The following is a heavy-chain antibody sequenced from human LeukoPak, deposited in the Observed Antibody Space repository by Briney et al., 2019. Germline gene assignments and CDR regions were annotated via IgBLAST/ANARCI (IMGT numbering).Heavy chain of an antibody. D-gene: IGHD2-2*01. CDR2: IYHSGST. CDR1: GGSISSSNW. CDR3: ARVGVPAAMRTWFDP. J-gene: IGHJ5*02. Sequence: SETLSLTCAVSGGSISSSNWWSWVCQPPGKGLEWIGEIYHSGSTNYNPSLKSRVTISVDKSKNQCSLKLSSVTAADTAVYYCARVGVPAAMRTWFDPWGQGTLVTVSS. V-gene: IGHV4-4*02.